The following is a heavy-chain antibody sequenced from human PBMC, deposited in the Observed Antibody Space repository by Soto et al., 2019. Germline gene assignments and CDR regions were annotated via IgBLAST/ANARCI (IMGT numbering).Heavy chain of an antibody. CDR2: ISTDGSIT. V-gene: IGHV3-74*01. J-gene: IGHJ4*02. Sequence: GRSLRLSCAASGFTFSSYWMHWVRQASGKGLVWGSRISTDGSITTYADSVKGRFTISRENAKNTLYLQMNSLRAEDTAVYYCARGGAHTAMANEYWGQGALVTVSS. CDR1: GFTFSSYW. CDR3: ARGGAHTAMANEY. D-gene: IGHD5-18*01.